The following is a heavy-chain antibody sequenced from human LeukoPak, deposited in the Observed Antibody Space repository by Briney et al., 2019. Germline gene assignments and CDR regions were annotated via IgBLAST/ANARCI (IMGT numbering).Heavy chain of an antibody. CDR1: GFTFSNAW. Sequence: GGSLRLSCAASGFTFSNAWMSWVRQAPGKGLEWVGRIKSKTDGRTTDYAAPVKGRFTISRDDSKNTLYLQMNSLKTEDTAVYYCTTAPNPIVVVVAATLYYFDYWGQGTLVTVSS. J-gene: IGHJ4*02. CDR3: TTAPNPIVVVVAATLYYFDY. D-gene: IGHD2-15*01. CDR2: IKSKTDGRTT. V-gene: IGHV3-15*01.